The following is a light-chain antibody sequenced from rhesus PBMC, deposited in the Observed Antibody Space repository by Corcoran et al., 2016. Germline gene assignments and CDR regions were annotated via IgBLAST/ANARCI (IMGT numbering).Light chain of an antibody. CDR1: SSDIGAFNY. CDR3: SSSAGSNTYV. V-gene: IGLV2-32*02. J-gene: IGLJ1*01. CDR2: EVT. Sequence: QAALTQPRSVSGSPGQSVTISCTGTSSDIGAFNYVSWYQQYPGTAPKLMISEVTKRPSGVSDRFSGSKSGNTASLTISGLQAEDEADYHCSSSAGSNTYVFGAGTRLTVL.